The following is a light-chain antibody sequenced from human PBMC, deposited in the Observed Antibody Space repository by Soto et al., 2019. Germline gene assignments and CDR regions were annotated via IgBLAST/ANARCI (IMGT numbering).Light chain of an antibody. CDR2: DNY. V-gene: IGLV1-44*01. Sequence: QAVVTQAPSASGAPGQRVTMSCSGSRSNIGTNTVNWYQQRPGTPPKFLIYDNYRRPSGVPDRFSGSQSGTSASLAINGFQSEDEAYYYCSAWDDSLNRPVFGGGTKLTVL. CDR3: SAWDDSLNRPV. CDR1: RSNIGTNT. J-gene: IGLJ2*01.